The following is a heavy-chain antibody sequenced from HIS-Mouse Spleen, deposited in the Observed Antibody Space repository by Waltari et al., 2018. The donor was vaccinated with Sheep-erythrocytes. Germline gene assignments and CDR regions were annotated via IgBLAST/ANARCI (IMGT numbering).Heavy chain of an antibody. D-gene: IGHD3-22*01. CDR2: IYYSGST. CDR3: ARLYYYDSSGYYFDY. J-gene: IGHJ4*02. CDR1: GGSNSRRSYY. Sequence: QLQLQESGPGLVKPSETLSLTCTVSGGSNSRRSYYWGWIRPPPGKGLEWIGRIYYSGSTYYNPSLKSRVTISVDTSKNQFSLKLSSVTAADTAVYYCARLYYYDSSGYYFDYWGQGTLVTVSS. V-gene: IGHV4-39*01.